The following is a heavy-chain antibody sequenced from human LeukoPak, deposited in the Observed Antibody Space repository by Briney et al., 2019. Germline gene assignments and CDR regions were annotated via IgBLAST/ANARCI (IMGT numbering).Heavy chain of an antibody. CDR1: GGSISSSGYY. V-gene: IGHV4-39*01. J-gene: IGHJ4*02. Sequence: SETLSLTCTVSGGSISSSGYYWGWIRQPPGKGLEWIASIYYSGSTYYNPSLKSRVTISVDTSKNQLSLKLSSLTAADTAVYYCARGFVAVAGVTFDYWGQGTLVTVSS. CDR2: IYYSGST. CDR3: ARGFVAVAGVTFDY. D-gene: IGHD6-19*01.